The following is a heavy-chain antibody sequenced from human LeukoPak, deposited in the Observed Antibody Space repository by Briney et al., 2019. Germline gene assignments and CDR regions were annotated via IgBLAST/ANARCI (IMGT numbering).Heavy chain of an antibody. CDR3: ARGDGRQQLVLVY. CDR1: GGSFSGYY. CDR2: INHSGST. Sequence: SETLSLTCAVYGGSFSGYYWSWVRQPPGKGLEGIGEINHSGSTNYSPSLKSRLTISVHTSKTQFSLKLSSVTAAHTAVYYCARGDGRQQLVLVYWGQGTLVTVSS. D-gene: IGHD6-13*01. J-gene: IGHJ4*02. V-gene: IGHV4-34*01.